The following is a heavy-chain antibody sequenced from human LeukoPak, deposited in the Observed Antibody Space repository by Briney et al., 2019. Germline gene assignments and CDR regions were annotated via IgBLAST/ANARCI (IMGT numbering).Heavy chain of an antibody. CDR2: IIPIFGTA. V-gene: IGHV1-69*19. D-gene: IGHD6-19*01. CDR3: ARINMDSSGWYVYYFDY. CDR1: GGTFSSYA. Sequence: GASVKVSCKASGGTFSSYAISWVRQAPGQGLEWMGGIIPIFGTANYAQKSQGRVTITADESTSTAYMELSSLRSEDTAVYYCARINMDSSGWYVYYFDYWGQGTLVTVSS. J-gene: IGHJ4*02.